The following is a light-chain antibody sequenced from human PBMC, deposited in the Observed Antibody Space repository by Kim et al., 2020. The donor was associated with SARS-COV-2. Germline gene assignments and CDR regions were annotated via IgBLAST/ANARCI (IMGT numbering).Light chain of an antibody. V-gene: IGKV3-15*01. CDR1: QSVRSN. CDR2: GAS. CDR3: QQYNDWPPYT. J-gene: IGKJ2*01. Sequence: ETVMTQSPATLSVSPGERASLSCRASQSVRSNLAWYQQKPGRAPRLLIYGASTRATGIPARFSGSGSGTELTLTISRLQSEDFAVYYCQQYNDWPPYTFGQGTKLEI.